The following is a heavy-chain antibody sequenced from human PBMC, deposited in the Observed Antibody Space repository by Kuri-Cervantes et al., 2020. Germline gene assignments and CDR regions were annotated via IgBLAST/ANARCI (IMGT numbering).Heavy chain of an antibody. J-gene: IGHJ5*02. CDR2: MYHSGST. D-gene: IGHD6-19*01. Sequence: GSLRLSCAVSGYFIRSGNYWGWIRQTPGKGLEWIGSMYHSGSTYYNPSLKSRVTISVDTSKNEFSLKLSSVTAADTAVYYCARIYRLSSGWNLNRFDPWGEGTLVTVSS. V-gene: IGHV4-38-2*01. CDR1: GYFIRSGNY. CDR3: ARIYRLSSGWNLNRFDP.